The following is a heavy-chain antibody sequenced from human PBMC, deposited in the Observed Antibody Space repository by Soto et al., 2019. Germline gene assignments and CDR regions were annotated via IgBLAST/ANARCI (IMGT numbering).Heavy chain of an antibody. D-gene: IGHD3-9*01. Sequence: SKTMYITCTVPDGSLRGYSWSWSRHCPGEGLEWIGYVYSGRGTNYSPSFMGRVTISVDTTDNQFSLKLNSVTAADTAVYYCAREKTPMSPHYFYYGMDVWGQGTTVTVS. V-gene: IGHV4-59*01. CDR2: VYSGRGT. CDR1: DGSLRGYS. CDR3: AREKTPMSPHYFYYGMDV. J-gene: IGHJ6*02.